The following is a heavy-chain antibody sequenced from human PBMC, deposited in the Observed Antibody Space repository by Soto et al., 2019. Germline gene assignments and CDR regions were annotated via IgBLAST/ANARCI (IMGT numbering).Heavy chain of an antibody. D-gene: IGHD3-3*01. CDR1: GGSFSGYY. Sequence: PSATLSLTCAVYGGSFSGYYWNWIRQPPGKGMEWIGGIDHSGYTNYNPALKSRVTISVDTSKNQFSLRLTSVTAADTAVYYCARVRDWFDPWGQGTLVTVSS. V-gene: IGHV4-34*01. CDR3: ARVRDWFDP. CDR2: IDHSGYT. J-gene: IGHJ5*02.